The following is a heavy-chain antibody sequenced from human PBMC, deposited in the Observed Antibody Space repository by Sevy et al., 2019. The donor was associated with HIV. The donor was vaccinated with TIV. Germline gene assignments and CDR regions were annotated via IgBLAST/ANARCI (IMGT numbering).Heavy chain of an antibody. V-gene: IGHV3-9*01. Sequence: GGSLRLSCAASGFPFNDHAMHWVRQVPGKGLEWVSGVSWNSGNIGYADSVKGRFTISRDNANHFLYLEMNSLRPEDTAFYYCAKDINRGCDGINCYPYYYYFYGLDVWGQGTTVTVSS. CDR2: VSWNSGNI. CDR3: AKDINRGCDGINCYPYYYYFYGLDV. J-gene: IGHJ6*02. D-gene: IGHD2-21*01. CDR1: GFPFNDHA.